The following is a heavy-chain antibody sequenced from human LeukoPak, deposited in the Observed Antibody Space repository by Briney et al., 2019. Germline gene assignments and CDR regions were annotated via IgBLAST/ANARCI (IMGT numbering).Heavy chain of an antibody. CDR3: ARGSSSWYGSYFDY. CDR2: IYTSGST. J-gene: IGHJ4*02. V-gene: IGHV4-4*07. Sequence: SETLSLTCTVSGGSISSYYWSWIRQPAGKGLEWIGRIYTSGSTNYNLSLKSRVTMSVDTSKNQFSLKLSSVTAADTAVYYCARGSSSWYGSYFDYWGQGTLVTVSS. D-gene: IGHD6-13*01. CDR1: GGSISSYY.